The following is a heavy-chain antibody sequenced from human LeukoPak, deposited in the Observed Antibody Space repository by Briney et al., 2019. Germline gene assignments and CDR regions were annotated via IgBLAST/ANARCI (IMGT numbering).Heavy chain of an antibody. CDR2: ISGSGGST. CDR1: GFTFSSYA. D-gene: IGHD3-9*01. Sequence: GGSLRLSCAASGFTFSSYAMSWVRQAPGKGLEWVSAISGSGGSTYYADSVKGRFTISRDNSKNTLYLQMNSLRAEDTAVYYCAKDPMGYDILTGDDAAHYYYGMDVWGKGTTVTVSS. V-gene: IGHV3-23*01. CDR3: AKDPMGYDILTGDDAAHYYYGMDV. J-gene: IGHJ6*04.